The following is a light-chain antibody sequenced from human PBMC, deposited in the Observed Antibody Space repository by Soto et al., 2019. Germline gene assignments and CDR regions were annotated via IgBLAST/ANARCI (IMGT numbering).Light chain of an antibody. CDR3: QQRSNWAT. V-gene: IGKV3-11*01. J-gene: IGKJ3*01. CDR1: KSFSRSY. CDR2: DAS. Sequence: EIVLTQSPDTLSLSPGERSTLSCRASKSFSRSYLAWYQQKPGQAPRLLIYDASNRATGIPARFSGSGSVTDFTLTISSLEPEDFAVYYCQQRSNWATFGPGTKVDIK.